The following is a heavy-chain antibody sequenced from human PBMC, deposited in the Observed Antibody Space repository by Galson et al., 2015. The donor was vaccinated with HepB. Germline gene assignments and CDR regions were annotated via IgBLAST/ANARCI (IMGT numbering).Heavy chain of an antibody. J-gene: IGHJ4*02. CDR3: ARQTGYSSGWYEYYFDY. Sequence: SLRLSCAASGFTFSSYSMNWVRQAPGKGLEWVSYISSSSSTIYYADSVKGRFTISRDNAKNSLYLQMNSLRAEDTAVYYCARQTGYSSGWYEYYFDYWGQGTLVTVSS. CDR1: GFTFSSYS. D-gene: IGHD6-19*01. V-gene: IGHV3-48*01. CDR2: ISSSSSTI.